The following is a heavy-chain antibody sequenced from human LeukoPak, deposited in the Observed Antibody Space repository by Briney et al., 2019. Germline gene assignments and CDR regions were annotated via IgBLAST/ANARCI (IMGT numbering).Heavy chain of an antibody. Sequence: PGGSLRLSCAASGFTFNNYGMSWARQAPGKGLEWVANIKQDGSVKYYVDSVKGRFTISRDNSKNTLYLQMNSLRAEDTAVYYCAKDRLGYCSGGSCYFPDYWGQGTLVTVSS. CDR3: AKDRLGYCSGGSCYFPDY. D-gene: IGHD2-15*01. CDR1: GFTFNNYG. J-gene: IGHJ4*02. CDR2: IKQDGSVK. V-gene: IGHV3-7*01.